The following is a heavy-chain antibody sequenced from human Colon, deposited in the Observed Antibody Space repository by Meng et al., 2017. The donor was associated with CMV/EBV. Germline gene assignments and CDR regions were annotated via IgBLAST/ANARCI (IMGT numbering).Heavy chain of an antibody. Sequence: HVQLETYGAEVKRPGSSVKVSYKASKGTFTSYPISWVRQGPGQGFEWVGGIITISGTTDYAPKFQGRVTITADESTSTAYMKLSNLRSEDTAIYYFARVICGGDCYLDYWGRGTLVTVSS. J-gene: IGHJ4*02. CDR2: IITISGTT. CDR3: ARVICGGDCYLDY. CDR1: KGTFTSYP. D-gene: IGHD2-21*02. V-gene: IGHV1-69*12.